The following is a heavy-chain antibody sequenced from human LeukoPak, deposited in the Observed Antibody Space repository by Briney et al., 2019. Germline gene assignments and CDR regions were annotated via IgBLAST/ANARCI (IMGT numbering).Heavy chain of an antibody. V-gene: IGHV4-34*01. Sequence: SETLSLTRAVYGGSLSGYYWRWLRPPPGKGREWIGEINHSGSTNYNPPLQSRVTISVDTSKNQFYQKLSSVTAADTAVYYCASRITMVRGVTDINWFDPWGQGTLVTVSS. CDR1: GGSLSGYY. D-gene: IGHD3-10*01. CDR2: INHSGST. J-gene: IGHJ5*02. CDR3: ASRITMVRGVTDINWFDP.